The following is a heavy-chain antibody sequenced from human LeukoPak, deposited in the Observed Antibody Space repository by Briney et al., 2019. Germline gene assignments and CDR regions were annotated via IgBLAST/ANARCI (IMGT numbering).Heavy chain of an antibody. D-gene: IGHD3-22*01. J-gene: IGHJ4*02. Sequence: PSETLSLTCTVSGGSISSYYWSWIRQPPGKGLEWVGEINHSGSTNYNPSLKSRVTISVDTSKNQFSLKLSSVTAADTAVYYCARGGSLFLGATMKNFDYWGQGTLVTVSS. CDR3: ARGGSLFLGATMKNFDY. CDR2: INHSGST. CDR1: GGSISSYY. V-gene: IGHV4-34*01.